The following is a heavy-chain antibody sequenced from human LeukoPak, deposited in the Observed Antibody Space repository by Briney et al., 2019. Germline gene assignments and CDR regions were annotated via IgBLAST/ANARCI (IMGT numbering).Heavy chain of an antibody. V-gene: IGHV4-59*11. J-gene: IGHJ4*02. D-gene: IGHD3-16*01. Sequence: PSETLSLTCTVSGGSISGHHWSWIRQAPGKGLEWIGNIFYSGSTNYNPSLESRVTISVDTSKNQFSLKLSSVTAADTAVYYCASWGPREDYWGQGTLVTVSS. CDR1: GGSISGHH. CDR3: ASWGPREDY. CDR2: IFYSGST.